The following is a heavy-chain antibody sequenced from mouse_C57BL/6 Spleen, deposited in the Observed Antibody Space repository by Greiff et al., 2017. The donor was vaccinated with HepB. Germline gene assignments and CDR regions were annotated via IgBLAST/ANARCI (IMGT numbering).Heavy chain of an antibody. Sequence: QVQLQQPGAELVKPGASVKLSCKASGYTFTSYWMHWVKQRPGQGLEWIGMIHPNSGSTNYNEKFKSKATLTVDKSSSTAYMQRSSLTSEDSAVYYCARAAYYDYDAFAYWGQGTLVTVSA. D-gene: IGHD2-4*01. J-gene: IGHJ3*01. CDR2: IHPNSGST. V-gene: IGHV1-64*01. CDR1: GYTFTSYW. CDR3: ARAAYYDYDAFAY.